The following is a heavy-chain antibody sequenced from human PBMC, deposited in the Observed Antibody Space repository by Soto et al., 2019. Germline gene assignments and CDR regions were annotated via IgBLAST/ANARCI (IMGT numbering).Heavy chain of an antibody. CDR2: LKPNSGNT. CDR1: GYTFTRYD. V-gene: IGHV1-8*01. J-gene: IGHJ4*02. CDR3: ARERSGGCDY. D-gene: IGHD6-19*01. Sequence: VQLVQSGAEVKKPGASVKVSCKASGYTFTRYDITSVRQATGQGIEWMGWLKPNSGNTAYGQKFEGRVTKSRNTSIRKAYMELSSLRSEDTAVYYSARERSGGCDYWGQGTLVTVAS.